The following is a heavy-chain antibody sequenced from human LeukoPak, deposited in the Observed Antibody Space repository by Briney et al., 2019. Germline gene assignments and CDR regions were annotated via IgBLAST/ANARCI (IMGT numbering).Heavy chain of an antibody. CDR3: ACVNPDY. CDR1: GFTFSSYS. CDR2: IKQDGSEQ. D-gene: IGHD5/OR15-5a*01. V-gene: IGHV3-7*01. J-gene: IGHJ4*02. Sequence: GGSLRLSCAASGFTFSSYSMIWVRQAPGKGLEGVANIKQDGSEQYYLHSVKRRFTTSRDNAKNSVYLQMNSLRVEDTAVYYCACVNPDYWGQGTLVTVSS.